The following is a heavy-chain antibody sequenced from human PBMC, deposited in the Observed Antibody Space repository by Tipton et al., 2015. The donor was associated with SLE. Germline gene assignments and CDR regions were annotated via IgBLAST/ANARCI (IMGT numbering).Heavy chain of an antibody. J-gene: IGHJ1*01. CDR1: GFRVSTYA. V-gene: IGHV3-23*03. CDR2: IYSGGSR. D-gene: IGHD2-8*02. CDR3: AKDWGTGDVYYFQH. Sequence: SLRLSCAASGFRVSTYAMSWVRQAPGKGLEWVSVIYSGGSRWYGDSVRGRFTISRDDFDNTLYLQMNSLRVEDTAVYYCAKDWGTGDVYYFQHWGQGTLVTVSS.